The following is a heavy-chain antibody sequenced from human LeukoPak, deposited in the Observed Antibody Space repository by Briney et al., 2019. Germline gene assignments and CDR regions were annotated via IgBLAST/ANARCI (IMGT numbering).Heavy chain of an antibody. V-gene: IGHV3-33*08. CDR2: LVYDERS. D-gene: IGHD6-19*01. J-gene: IGHJ4*02. CDR3: ARDLSAAFDF. CDR1: GFTFSSYG. Sequence: GGSLRLSCAASGFTFSSYGMHWVRQAPGKGLEWVARLVYDERSDYADSVKGRFSISRDNSKNTLFLDMSDLRVEDTAVYYCARDLSAAFDFWGQGVLVTVSS.